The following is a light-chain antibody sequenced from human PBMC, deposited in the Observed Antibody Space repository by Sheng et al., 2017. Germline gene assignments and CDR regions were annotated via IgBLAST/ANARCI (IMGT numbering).Light chain of an antibody. Sequence: QLVLTQPPSVSGAPGQRVTISCTGSSSNIGGGYDVHWYQQLPGTAPNLLIYGNNDRPSGVPDRFSGSKSGTSASLAITGLQAEDEADYYCQSYDSSLTRYVFGTGTKVTVL. CDR2: GNN. CDR3: QSYDSSLTRYV. J-gene: IGLJ1*01. V-gene: IGLV1-40*01. CDR1: SSNIGGGYD.